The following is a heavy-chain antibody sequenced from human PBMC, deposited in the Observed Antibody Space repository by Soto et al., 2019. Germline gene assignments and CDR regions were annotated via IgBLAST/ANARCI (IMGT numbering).Heavy chain of an antibody. J-gene: IGHJ3*02. CDR2: MNPNSGNT. Sequence: ASVKVSCKASGYTFTSYDINWVRQATGQGLEWMGWMNPNSGNTGYAQKFQGRVTMTRNTSISTAYMELSSLRSEDTAVYYCARGQQWLDDAFDIWRQGTMVTVSS. V-gene: IGHV1-8*01. CDR3: ARGQQWLDDAFDI. D-gene: IGHD6-19*01. CDR1: GYTFTSYD.